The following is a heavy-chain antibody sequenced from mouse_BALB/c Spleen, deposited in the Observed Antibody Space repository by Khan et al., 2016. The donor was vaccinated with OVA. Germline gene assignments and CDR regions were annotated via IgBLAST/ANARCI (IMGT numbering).Heavy chain of an antibody. V-gene: IGHV1-77*01. Sequence: VELVESGTELARPGASVKLSCKASGYIFIDYNINWVKQRTGQGLEWIGEISPGSGNTYYNEKFKGKATLTADKSSSTAYMQLSSLTSEDSAVYFCGREWGSLFPYWGQGTLVTVSA. CDR1: GYIFIDYN. CDR3: GREWGSLFPY. D-gene: IGHD1-3*01. J-gene: IGHJ3*01. CDR2: ISPGSGNT.